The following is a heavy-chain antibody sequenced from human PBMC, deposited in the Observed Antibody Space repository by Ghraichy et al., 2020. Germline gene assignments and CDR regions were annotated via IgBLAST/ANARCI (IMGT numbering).Heavy chain of an antibody. Sequence: ESLNISCAVYGGSFSGYYWSWIRQPPGKGLEWIGEINHSGSTNYNPSLKSRVTISVDTSKNQFSLKLSSVTAADTAVYYCARHVRYRQWELRRETNDAFDIWGQGTMVTVSS. CDR2: INHSGST. D-gene: IGHD1-26*01. V-gene: IGHV4-34*01. J-gene: IGHJ3*02. CDR3: ARHVRYRQWELRRETNDAFDI. CDR1: GGSFSGYY.